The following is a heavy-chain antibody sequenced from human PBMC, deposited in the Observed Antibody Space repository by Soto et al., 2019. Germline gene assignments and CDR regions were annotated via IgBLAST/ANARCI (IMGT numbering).Heavy chain of an antibody. CDR3: ARVKPYYGMDV. J-gene: IGHJ6*02. Sequence: SETLSLTCAVSGYSISSGYYWGWIRQPPGKGLEWIGSIYHSGSTYYNPSLKSRVTISVDTSKNQFSLKLSSVTAADTAVYYCARVKPYYGMDVWGQGTTVTVSS. CDR2: IYHSGST. CDR1: GYSISSGYY. V-gene: IGHV4-38-2*01.